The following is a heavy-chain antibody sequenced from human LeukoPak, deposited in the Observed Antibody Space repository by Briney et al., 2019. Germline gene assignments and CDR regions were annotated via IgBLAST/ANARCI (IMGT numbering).Heavy chain of an antibody. CDR1: GYSFTNYW. CDR2: IYPGDSHT. V-gene: IGHV5-51*01. D-gene: IGHD2-2*02. J-gene: IGHJ3*02. Sequence: HGESLKISCKGSGYSFTNYWIGWVRQMPGKGLEWMGIIYPGDSHTRYNPSFQGQVTISADKSISTAYLQWSSLKASDTAMYYCARRGYCSSTSCYIVPGAFDIWGQGTMVTVSS. CDR3: ARRGYCSSTSCYIVPGAFDI.